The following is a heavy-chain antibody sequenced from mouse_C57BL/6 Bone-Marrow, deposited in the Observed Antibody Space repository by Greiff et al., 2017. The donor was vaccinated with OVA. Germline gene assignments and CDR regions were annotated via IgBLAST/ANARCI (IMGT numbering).Heavy chain of an antibody. Sequence: QVQLQQSGPDLVQPSQSLSITCTVSGFSLTSYGVHWVRQSPGKGLEWLGVIWRGGSTDYNAAFMSRLSITKDNTKSQVFFRMNSLQADDTAIYYCGKLGPYYYAMDYWGQGTSVTVSS. V-gene: IGHV2-5*01. CDR1: GFSLTSYG. D-gene: IGHD4-1*01. CDR3: GKLGPYYYAMDY. J-gene: IGHJ4*01. CDR2: IWRGGST.